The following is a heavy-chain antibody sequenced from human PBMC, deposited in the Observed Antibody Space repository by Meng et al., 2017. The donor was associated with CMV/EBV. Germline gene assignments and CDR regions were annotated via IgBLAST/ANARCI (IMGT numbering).Heavy chain of an antibody. CDR1: GFTFSNYA. CDR3: AKREGRFFDY. CDR2: ISGGGGGT. Sequence: LSWAASGFTFSNYAMSWVRQAPGKGLEWVSGISGGGGGTYYADSVRGRFTISRGNSKNTLYLQMNSLRAEDTAIYYCAKREGRFFDYWGQGTLVTVSS. V-gene: IGHV3-23*01. J-gene: IGHJ4*02.